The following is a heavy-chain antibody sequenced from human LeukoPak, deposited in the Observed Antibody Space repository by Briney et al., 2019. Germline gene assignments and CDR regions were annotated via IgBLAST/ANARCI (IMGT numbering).Heavy chain of an antibody. CDR2: ICPDGTVT. J-gene: IGHJ4*02. V-gene: IGHV3-74*01. CDR3: VRDFRSADY. Sequence: GGSPRLSCAASGFTFSTYCMHWVRQAPGKGPMWVSRICPDGTVTNYADSVKARFIISRDNARNTVYLQMNSLRVEDTAVYYCVRDFRSADYWGQGTLVTVSS. CDR1: GFTFSTYC.